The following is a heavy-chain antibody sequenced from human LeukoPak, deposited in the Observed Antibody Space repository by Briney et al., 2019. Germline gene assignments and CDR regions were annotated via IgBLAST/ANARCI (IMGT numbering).Heavy chain of an antibody. V-gene: IGHV1-69*13. CDR2: IIPIFGTA. D-gene: IGHD2-15*01. J-gene: IGHJ4*02. Sequence: AASVKVSCKASGGTFSSYAISWVRQAPGQGLEWMGGIIPIFGTANYAQKFQGRVTITADESTSTAYMELSSLRSEDTAVYYCASTGRRYCSGGSCYSRDYFDYWGQGTLVTVSS. CDR1: GGTFSSYA. CDR3: ASTGRRYCSGGSCYSRDYFDY.